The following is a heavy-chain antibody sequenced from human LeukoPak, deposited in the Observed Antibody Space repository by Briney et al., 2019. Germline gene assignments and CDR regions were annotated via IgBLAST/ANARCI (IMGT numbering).Heavy chain of an antibody. Sequence: ASVKVSCKSSGYTFTRHYLHWVRQAPGQGLEWVGLINPTGTSSWSAQKFQGRVTLTRDMSTSTDYMELSSLRSEDTAVYYCARDNPLQDMAWWFDPWGQGTLVIVSS. J-gene: IGHJ5*02. CDR1: GYTFTRHY. V-gene: IGHV1-46*01. D-gene: IGHD5-24*01. CDR2: INPTGTSS. CDR3: ARDNPLQDMAWWFDP.